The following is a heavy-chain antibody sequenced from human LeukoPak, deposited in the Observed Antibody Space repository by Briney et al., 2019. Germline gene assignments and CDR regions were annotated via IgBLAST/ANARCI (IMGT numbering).Heavy chain of an antibody. V-gene: IGHV3-23*01. D-gene: IGHD3/OR15-3a*01. CDR2: ISGSGGST. CDR1: GFTFSSYA. Sequence: GGSLRLSCAVSGFTFSSYAMSWVRQAPGQGLEWVSAISGSGGSTYYADSVKGRFTISRDSSKNTLYLQMSSLRVEDTAINSCAKTGTGYLRNSFDPWGQGTLVTVSS. CDR3: AKTGTGYLRNSFDP. J-gene: IGHJ5*02.